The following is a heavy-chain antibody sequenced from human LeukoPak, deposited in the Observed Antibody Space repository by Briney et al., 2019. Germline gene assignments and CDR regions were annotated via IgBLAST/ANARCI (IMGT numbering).Heavy chain of an antibody. Sequence: PGGSLRLSCGASGFTFSSYCMNWVRQAPGKGLEGGGNMNHDGSEKYQIDAVKGRFTISRDNAKNSLYLQMNSLRVEDTAIYYCVRYFYDSYTSSFRFDSWGQGTLVTVSS. V-gene: IGHV3-7*03. CDR2: MNHDGSEK. CDR3: VRYFYDSYTSSFRFDS. J-gene: IGHJ5*01. CDR1: GFTFSSYC. D-gene: IGHD3-16*01.